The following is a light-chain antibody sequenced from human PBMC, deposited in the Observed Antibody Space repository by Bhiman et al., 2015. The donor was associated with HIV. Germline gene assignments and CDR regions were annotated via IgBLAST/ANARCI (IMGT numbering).Light chain of an antibody. CDR3: SSLTSSLTYV. Sequence: QSALTQPASLSGSPGQSITISCTGTSSDVGGYNYVSWFQQHPGKAPKLMIYDVSHRPSGVSIRFSGSKSGNTASLTISGLQAEDEADYYCSSLTSSLTYVFGTGTNVTVL. CDR1: SSDVGGYNY. CDR2: DVS. V-gene: IGLV2-14*03. J-gene: IGLJ1*01.